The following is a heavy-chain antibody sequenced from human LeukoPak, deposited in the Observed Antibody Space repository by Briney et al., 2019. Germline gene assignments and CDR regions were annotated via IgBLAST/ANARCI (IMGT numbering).Heavy chain of an antibody. Sequence: GGSLRLSCAAPGFTFSTYWMHSVRQAPGKGRMWFARIIRGGTTTNYADSVNGLFTISSDNAKNTLYLQMSSLRVEDTAEYDCATSNCFDPWGQGTLVTVSS. V-gene: IGHV3-74*01. J-gene: IGHJ5*02. CDR1: GFTFSTYW. CDR3: ATSNCFDP. CDR2: IIRGGTTT.